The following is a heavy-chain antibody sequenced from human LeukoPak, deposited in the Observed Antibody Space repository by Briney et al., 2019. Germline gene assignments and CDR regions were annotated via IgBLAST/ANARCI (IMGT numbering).Heavy chain of an antibody. CDR3: AKVTYGSGTYGAFDY. CDR2: INWNGGST. Sequence: GGSLRLSCAASGFTFDDYGMSWVRQAPGKGLEWVSGINWNGGSTGYADSVKGRFTISRDNSKNTLYLQMNSLRAEDTAVYYCAKVTYGSGTYGAFDYWGQGTLVTVSS. D-gene: IGHD3-10*01. V-gene: IGHV3-20*04. CDR1: GFTFDDYG. J-gene: IGHJ4*02.